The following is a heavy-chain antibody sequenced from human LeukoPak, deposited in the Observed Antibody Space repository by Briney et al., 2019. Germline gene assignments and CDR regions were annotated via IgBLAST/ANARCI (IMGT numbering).Heavy chain of an antibody. Sequence: GESLQISCTGSGYRFTSYWIGWVRQMPGKGLEWMGIIYPGDSDTRYSPSFQGQVTISADKSISTAYLQWSSLKASDTAMYYCARLGYSGYEPLDYWGQGTLVTVSS. CDR3: ARLGYSGYEPLDY. J-gene: IGHJ4*02. V-gene: IGHV5-51*01. CDR2: IYPGDSDT. CDR1: GYRFTSYW. D-gene: IGHD5-12*01.